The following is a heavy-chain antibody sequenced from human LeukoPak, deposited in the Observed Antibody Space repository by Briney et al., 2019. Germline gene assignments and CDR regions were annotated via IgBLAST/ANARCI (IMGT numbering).Heavy chain of an antibody. CDR2: IYYSGST. D-gene: IGHD3-10*01. Sequence: SETLSLTCTVSGGSISGYYWSWIRQPPGKGLEWIGYIYYSGSTNYNPSLKSRVTISVDTSKNQFSLKLSSVTAADTAVYYCARAPASALWFGEFTVGFDPWGQGTLVTVSS. CDR3: ARAPASALWFGEFTVGFDP. CDR1: GGSISGYY. J-gene: IGHJ5*02. V-gene: IGHV4-59*01.